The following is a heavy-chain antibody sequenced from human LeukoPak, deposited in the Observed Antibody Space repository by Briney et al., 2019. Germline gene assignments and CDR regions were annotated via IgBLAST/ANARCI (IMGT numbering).Heavy chain of an antibody. Sequence: GGSLRLSCAATGFAFSSYWMHWVRQAPGKGLVWVSRINSDGSSTNYADSVKGRFTISRDNAKNTLYLQMNSLRAEDTAVYYCVKDLGTGTTGYYYYGMDVWGKGTTVTVSS. CDR1: GFAFSSYW. CDR3: VKDLGTGTTGYYYYGMDV. D-gene: IGHD1-1*01. V-gene: IGHV3-74*01. CDR2: INSDGSST. J-gene: IGHJ6*04.